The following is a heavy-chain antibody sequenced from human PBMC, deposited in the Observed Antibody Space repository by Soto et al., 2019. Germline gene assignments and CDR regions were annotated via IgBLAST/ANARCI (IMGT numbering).Heavy chain of an antibody. Sequence: PGVSLRLSCAASGFTLSSYAMHWVRQAPGKGLEWVAVISYDGSNKYYADSVKGRFTISRDNSKNTLYLQMNSLRAEDTAVYYCARDFRYYGSGSFFSGMDVWGQGTTVTVSS. D-gene: IGHD3-10*01. J-gene: IGHJ6*02. CDR3: ARDFRYYGSGSFFSGMDV. CDR2: ISYDGSNK. CDR1: GFTLSSYA. V-gene: IGHV3-30-3*01.